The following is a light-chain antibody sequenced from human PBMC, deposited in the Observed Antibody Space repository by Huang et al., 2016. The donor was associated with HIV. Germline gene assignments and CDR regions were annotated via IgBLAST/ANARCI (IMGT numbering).Light chain of an antibody. CDR3: RQSYSTPPWT. Sequence: DIQMTQSPSSLSASVGDRVTITCRASQSISSYLNWYQQKPGKAPKLLIYAASSLQSGGPSRFSGSGSGTDFTLTINSLQPEDFATYYCRQSYSTPPWTFGQGTKVEIK. V-gene: IGKV1-39*01. J-gene: IGKJ1*01. CDR2: AAS. CDR1: QSISSY.